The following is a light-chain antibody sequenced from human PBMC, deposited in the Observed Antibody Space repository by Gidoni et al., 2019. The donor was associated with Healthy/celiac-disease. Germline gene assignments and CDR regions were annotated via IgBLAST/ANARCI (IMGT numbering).Light chain of an antibody. CDR1: TCGYNY. V-gene: IGLV3-1*01. CDR3: QAWDSSTVV. J-gene: IGLJ2*01. Sequence: SYGRAKHAAVSVPPGQTARIPFSVDTCGYNYACLYTTKPGHSLVLFIYQASMRPSGIPDRFSGSTSVNTATLTISWTQAMDEADYYCQAWDSSTVVFGGGTKLTVL. CDR2: QAS.